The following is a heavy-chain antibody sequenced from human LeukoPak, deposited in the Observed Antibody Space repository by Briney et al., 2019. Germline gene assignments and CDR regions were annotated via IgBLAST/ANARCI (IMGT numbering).Heavy chain of an antibody. V-gene: IGHV4-39*07. J-gene: IGHJ6*03. D-gene: IGHD5-12*01. CDR3: ARVYSGYQVYYYYYYMDV. CDR1: GDFISSSRYY. Sequence: PSETLSLTCIVSGDFISSSRYYWGWLRQPPGTGLEWIGSIYHSGSAYYNPSLKSRVTRSVDTSKNQFSLKLSSVTAADTAVYYCARVYSGYQVYYYYYYMDVWGKGTTVTVSS. CDR2: IYHSGSA.